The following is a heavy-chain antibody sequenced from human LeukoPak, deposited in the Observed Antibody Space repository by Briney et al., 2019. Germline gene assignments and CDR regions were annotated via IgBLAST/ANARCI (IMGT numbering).Heavy chain of an antibody. V-gene: IGHV4-39*02. Sequence: SETLSLTCTVSGGSISSSSYYWGWIRQPPGKGLEWIGSIYYSGSTYYNPSLKSRVTISVDTSKNQFSLKLSSVTAADTAVYYCARDLFWTWFDPWGQGTLVTVSS. CDR2: IYYSGST. J-gene: IGHJ5*02. CDR1: GGSISSSSYY. D-gene: IGHD3/OR15-3a*01. CDR3: ARDLFWTWFDP.